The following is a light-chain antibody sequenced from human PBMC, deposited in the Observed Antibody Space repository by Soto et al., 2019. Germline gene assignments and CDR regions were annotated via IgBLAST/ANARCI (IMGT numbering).Light chain of an antibody. CDR2: RIS. V-gene: IGKV3D-15*01. CDR3: QQHYQWPIT. CDR1: QTVGAS. Sequence: EIVMTQSPATLSVSPGERASLSCRASQTVGASLAWYQQRPGQAPRLLFYRISTRATGIPARFSGSGSGTESTLTINSLQSEDFAVYYCQQHYQWPITFGQGTRLEIK. J-gene: IGKJ5*01.